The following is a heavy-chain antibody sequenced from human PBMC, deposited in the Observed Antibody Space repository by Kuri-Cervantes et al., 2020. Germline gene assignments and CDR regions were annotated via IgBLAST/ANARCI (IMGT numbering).Heavy chain of an antibody. J-gene: IGHJ3*02. CDR2: INPSGGST. V-gene: IGHV1-46*01. D-gene: IGHD3-22*01. CDR3: AQTSIHYYDSSGDDAFDI. Sequence: ASVKVSCKASGYTFTSYYMHWVRQAPGQGLEWMGIINPSGGSTSYAQKFQGRVTMTRDTSTSTAYMELSSLRSEDTAVYYCAQTSIHYYDSSGDDAFDIWGQGTMVTVSS. CDR1: GYTFTSYY.